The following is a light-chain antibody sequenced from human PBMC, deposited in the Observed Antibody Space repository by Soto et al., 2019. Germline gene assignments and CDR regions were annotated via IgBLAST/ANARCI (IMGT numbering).Light chain of an antibody. Sequence: EIVLTQSPGTLSLSPGERATLSCRASQSVPSTYLAWYQQRPGQAPRLLIYGASTRAPGIPDRFSGSGSGPDFTLTVSGLEPEDLVVYFCQQYGSSPPFTFGPGTKVDIK. CDR2: GAS. CDR3: QQYGSSPPFT. CDR1: QSVPSTY. V-gene: IGKV3-20*01. J-gene: IGKJ3*01.